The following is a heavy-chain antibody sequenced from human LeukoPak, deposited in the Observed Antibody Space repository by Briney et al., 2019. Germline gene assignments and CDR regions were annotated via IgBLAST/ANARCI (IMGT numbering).Heavy chain of an antibody. CDR3: ASEPTGFVIDY. J-gene: IGHJ4*02. Sequence: SETLSLTCTVSNGSISSYYWSWIRQPPGKGLEWIGYIFYSGSTNYNPSLKSRVTISVDTSKNQFSLRLSSVTAADTAVYYCASEPTGFVIDYWGQGTLVTVSS. CDR1: NGSISSYY. V-gene: IGHV4-59*01. CDR2: IFYSGST. D-gene: IGHD1-1*01.